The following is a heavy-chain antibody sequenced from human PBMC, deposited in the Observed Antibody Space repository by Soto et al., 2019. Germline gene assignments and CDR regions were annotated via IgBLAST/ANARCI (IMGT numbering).Heavy chain of an antibody. D-gene: IGHD2-2*01. CDR1: GYTLTELS. CDR2: FDPEDGET. Sequence: ASVKVSCKVSGYTLTELSMHWVRQAPGKGLEWMGGFDPEDGETIYAQKFQGRVTMTEDTSTDTAYMELSSLRSADTAVYYCATPFSIVVVPAAIPLAFDIWGQGTMVTVSS. J-gene: IGHJ3*02. V-gene: IGHV1-24*01. CDR3: ATPFSIVVVPAAIPLAFDI.